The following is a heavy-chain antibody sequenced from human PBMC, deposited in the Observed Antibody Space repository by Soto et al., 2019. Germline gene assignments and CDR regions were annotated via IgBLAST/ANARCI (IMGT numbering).Heavy chain of an antibody. J-gene: IGHJ4*02. V-gene: IGHV1-46*01. Sequence: ASVKVSCKASGYTFTSYYMHWVRQAPGQGLEWMGIINPSGGSTSYAQRFQGRVTMTRDTSTSTVYMELSSLRSEDTAVYYCARAAVAGTDIDYWGQGTLVTVSS. CDR3: ARAAVAGTDIDY. CDR1: GYTFTSYY. CDR2: INPSGGST. D-gene: IGHD6-19*01.